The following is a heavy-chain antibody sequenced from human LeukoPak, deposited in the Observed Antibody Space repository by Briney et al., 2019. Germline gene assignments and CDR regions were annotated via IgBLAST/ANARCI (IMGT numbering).Heavy chain of an antibody. CDR3: AKDRSCINDVRHGDFDY. CDR2: ISGSGGST. D-gene: IGHD2-8*01. V-gene: IGHV3-23*01. CDR1: GFIFSSYA. Sequence: PGGSLRLSCAASGFIFSSYAMSWARQAPGKGLEWVSTISGSGGSTYYADSVKGRFTISRDNSKNTVYLQMNSLRAEDTAVYYCAKDRSCINDVRHGDFDYWGQGTLVTVSS. J-gene: IGHJ4*02.